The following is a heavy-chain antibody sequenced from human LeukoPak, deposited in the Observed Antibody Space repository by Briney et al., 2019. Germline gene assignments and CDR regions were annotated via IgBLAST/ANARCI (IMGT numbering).Heavy chain of an antibody. J-gene: IGHJ4*02. Sequence: PGGSLRLSCAASGFTFSSYGMSWVRQAPGKGLEWVSVISGSGGRTDYADSVKGRFTISRDNSKNTLYLQINSLRAEDTAVYYCAKDHWGGDYYYDSSGPTETYYFDYWGQGTLVTVSS. CDR1: GFTFSSYG. D-gene: IGHD3-22*01. CDR2: ISGSGGRT. V-gene: IGHV3-23*01. CDR3: AKDHWGGDYYYDSSGPTETYYFDY.